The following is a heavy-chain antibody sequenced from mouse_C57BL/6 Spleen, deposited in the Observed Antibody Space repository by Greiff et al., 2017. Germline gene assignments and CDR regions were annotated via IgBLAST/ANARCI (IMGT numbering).Heavy chain of an antibody. J-gene: IGHJ4*01. CDR2: INPNNGGT. Sequence: EVQLQQSGPELVKPGASVKIPCKASGYTFTDYNMDWVKQSHGKSLEWIGDINPNNGGTIYNQKFKGKATLTVDKSSSTAYMELRSLTSEDTAVYYCARSNLHYYGSSSYAMDYWGQGTSVTVSS. V-gene: IGHV1-18*01. CDR1: GYTFTDYN. CDR3: ARSNLHYYGSSSYAMDY. D-gene: IGHD1-1*01.